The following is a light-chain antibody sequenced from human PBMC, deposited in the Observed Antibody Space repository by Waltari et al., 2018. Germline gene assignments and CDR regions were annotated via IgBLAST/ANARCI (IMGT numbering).Light chain of an antibody. CDR1: QSFSSNY. J-gene: IGKJ5*01. V-gene: IGKV3-20*01. CDR3: QQYGSSPPVT. CDR2: GAA. Sequence: EIVLTQSPGTLSLSPGDGATLSCRASQSFSSNYLAWYQQKPGQAPRLLIYGAANRATVIPDRFRGSGSGTDFTLTISRLEPEDFAVYYCQQYGSSPPVTFGQGTRLE.